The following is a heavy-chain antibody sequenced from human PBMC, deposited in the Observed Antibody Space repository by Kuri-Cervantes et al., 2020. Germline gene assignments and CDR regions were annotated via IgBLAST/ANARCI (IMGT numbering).Heavy chain of an antibody. CDR1: GGSFGGYY. J-gene: IGHJ3*02. D-gene: IGHD1-26*01. Sequence: GSLRLSCAVYGGSFGGYYWSWIRQPPGKGLEWIGEINHSGSTNYNPSLKSRVTMSLDKSKNQLSLRLTSVTAADTAVYYCAREPQGRTAFDIWGQGTMVTVSS. CDR3: AREPQGRTAFDI. CDR2: INHSGST. V-gene: IGHV4-34*01.